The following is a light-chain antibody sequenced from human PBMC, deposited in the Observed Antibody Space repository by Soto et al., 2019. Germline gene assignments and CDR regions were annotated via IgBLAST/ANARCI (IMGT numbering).Light chain of an antibody. J-gene: IGLJ1*01. CDR2: DVS. CDR3: SSYTSSSTLD. CDR1: SSDVGGYNY. Sequence: QSALTQPASVSGSPGQSITNSCTGTSSDVGGYNYVSWYQQHPGKAPKLMIYDVSNRPSGVSNRFSGSKSGNTASLTISGLQAEDEADYYCSSYTSSSTLDFGTGTKVTVL. V-gene: IGLV2-14*01.